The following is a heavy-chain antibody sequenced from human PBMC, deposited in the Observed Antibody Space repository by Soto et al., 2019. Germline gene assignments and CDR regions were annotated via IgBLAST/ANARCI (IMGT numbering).Heavy chain of an antibody. CDR2: IYHSGST. Sequence: QLQLQESGSGLVKPSQTLSLTCAVSGGSISSGGYSWSWIRQPPGKGLEWIGYIYHSGSTYYNPSLRSRVTISVDRSTNQFSLKLSSVTAADTAVYYCARSYCSGGSCYRRWFDPWGQGTLVTVSS. V-gene: IGHV4-30-2*01. CDR3: ARSYCSGGSCYRRWFDP. CDR1: GGSISSGGYS. J-gene: IGHJ5*02. D-gene: IGHD2-15*01.